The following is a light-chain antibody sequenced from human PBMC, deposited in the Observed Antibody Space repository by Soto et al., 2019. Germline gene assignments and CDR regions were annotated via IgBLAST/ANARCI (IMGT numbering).Light chain of an antibody. Sequence: EIVMTQSPASLSVSPGERATLSCRASQNVNSNLAWYQQKPGQAPRFLIYGASTRATGIPARFRGSGSGTEFTLTISSLQSEDFAVYYCHHYNNWPRTFGQGTKVDIK. J-gene: IGKJ1*01. CDR3: HHYNNWPRT. CDR1: QNVNSN. CDR2: GAS. V-gene: IGKV3-15*01.